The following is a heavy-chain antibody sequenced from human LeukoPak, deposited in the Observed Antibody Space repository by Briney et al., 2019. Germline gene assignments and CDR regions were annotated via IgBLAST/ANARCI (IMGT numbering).Heavy chain of an antibody. Sequence: GRSLRLSCAASGFTFSSYAMHWVRQAPGKGLEWVAVISYDGSNKYYADSVKGRFTISRDNSKNTLYLQMNSLRAEDTAVYYCARAKYLYDILTGYYPYYFDYWGQGTLVTVSS. J-gene: IGHJ4*02. V-gene: IGHV3-30*14. D-gene: IGHD3-9*01. CDR2: ISYDGSNK. CDR1: GFTFSSYA. CDR3: ARAKYLYDILTGYYPYYFDY.